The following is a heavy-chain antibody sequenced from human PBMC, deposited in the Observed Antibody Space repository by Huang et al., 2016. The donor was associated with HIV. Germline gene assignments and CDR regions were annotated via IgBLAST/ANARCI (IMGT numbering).Heavy chain of an antibody. CDR2: ISYDGKTK. J-gene: IGHJ4*02. D-gene: IGHD6-13*01. CDR1: GFTFSSYG. CDR3: AKGGSAAAVLDF. Sequence: QVQLVESGGGVVQPGRSLRISCAASGFTFSSYGRHWVRQAPDKGVGCVAVISYDGKTKYYADSGKGRFSISRDNSKTTVYLQLNSLRVEDTAVYYCAKGGSAAAVLDFWGQGTLVTVSS. V-gene: IGHV3-30*18.